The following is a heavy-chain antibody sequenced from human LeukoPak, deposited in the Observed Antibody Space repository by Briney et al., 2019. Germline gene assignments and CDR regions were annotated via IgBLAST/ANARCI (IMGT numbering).Heavy chain of an antibody. J-gene: IGHJ4*02. V-gene: IGHV4-39*07. CDR1: GGSISSSSYY. CDR2: IYYSGST. Sequence: SETLSLTCTVSGGSISSSSYYWGWIRQPPGKGLEWIGSIYYSGSTYYNPSLKSRVTISVDTSKNQFSLKLSSVTAAVTAVYYCARGVGDFWSGYLPDYWGQGTLVTVSS. D-gene: IGHD3-3*01. CDR3: ARGVGDFWSGYLPDY.